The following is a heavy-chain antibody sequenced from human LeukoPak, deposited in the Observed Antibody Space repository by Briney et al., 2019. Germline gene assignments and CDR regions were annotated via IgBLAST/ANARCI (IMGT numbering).Heavy chain of an antibody. J-gene: IGHJ6*02. Sequence: PGGSLRLSCAASRFTFSDYYMSWIRQAPGKGLEWVSYISSSGSTIYYADSVKGRFTISRDNAKNSLYLQMNSLRAEDTAVYYCARARAIAAYYYYGMDVWGQGTTVTVSS. CDR3: ARARAIAAYYYYGMDV. CDR2: ISSSGSTI. D-gene: IGHD6-25*01. CDR1: RFTFSDYY. V-gene: IGHV3-11*01.